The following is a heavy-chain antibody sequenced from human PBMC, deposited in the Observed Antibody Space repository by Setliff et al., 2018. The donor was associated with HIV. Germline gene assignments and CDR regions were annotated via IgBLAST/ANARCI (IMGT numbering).Heavy chain of an antibody. V-gene: IGHV4-59*01. CDR2: IYSGGST. D-gene: IGHD1-26*01. J-gene: IGHJ4*02. CDR3: ARLRDMEWELIGFDY. CDR1: GGSIGGYY. Sequence: TSETLSLTCTVSGGSIGGYYWSWIRQPPGTGLEWLGCIYSGGSTNYNPSLESRVTISLDTSKNQFSLKLSSVTAADTAIYYCARLRDMEWELIGFDYWGRGTLVTVSS.